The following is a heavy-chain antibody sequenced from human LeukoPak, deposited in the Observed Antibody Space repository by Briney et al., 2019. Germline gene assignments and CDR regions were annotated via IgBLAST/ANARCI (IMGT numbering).Heavy chain of an antibody. J-gene: IGHJ6*03. CDR3: ASSPPPYYYYMDV. V-gene: IGHV4-59*01. Sequence: SETLSLTCTVSGGSISSYYWGWIRQPPGKGLEWIGYIYYSGSTNYNPSLKSRVTISVDTSKNQFSLKLSSVTAAGTAVYYCASSPPPYYYYMDVWGKGTMVTVSS. CDR1: GGSISSYY. CDR2: IYYSGST.